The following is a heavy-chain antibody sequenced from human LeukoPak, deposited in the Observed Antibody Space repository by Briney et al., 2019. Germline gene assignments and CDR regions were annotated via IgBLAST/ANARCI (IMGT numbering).Heavy chain of an antibody. CDR1: GYTFTTYG. Sequence: AXVKVXXXASGYTFTTYGISWVRQAPGQGLEWMGWSSPYNGNTNYAQKLRGRVTMTTDTSTSTAYMEMRRLRSDDTAVYYCARGXXSXXRTPNDXYWGQGTLVTVSS. J-gene: IGHJ4*02. V-gene: IGHV1-18*01. CDR2: SSPYNGNT. CDR3: ARGXXSXXRTPNDXY. D-gene: IGHD1-1*01.